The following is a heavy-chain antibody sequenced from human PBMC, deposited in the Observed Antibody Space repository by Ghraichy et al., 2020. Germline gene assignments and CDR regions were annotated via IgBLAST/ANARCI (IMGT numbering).Heavy chain of an antibody. CDR1: GDSISSGGSS. CDR3: ARTSSYLPSYFDH. CDR2: LYHSEST. D-gene: IGHD2-2*01. V-gene: IGHV4-30-2*01. J-gene: IGHJ4*02. Sequence: SETLSLTYTVSGDSISSGGSSWSWIRQPPGKGLEWIGNLYHSESTYYNPSLKSRVTISVDRSKSQFSLRLSSVTAADTAVYYCARTSSYLPSYFDHWGQGILVTVSS.